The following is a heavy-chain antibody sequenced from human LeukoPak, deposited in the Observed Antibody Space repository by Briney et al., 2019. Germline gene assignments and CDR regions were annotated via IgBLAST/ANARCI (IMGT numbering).Heavy chain of an antibody. V-gene: IGHV3-15*01. CDR1: GFTFSNAW. Sequence: GGSLRLSCAASGFTFSNAWMVWVRQAPGKGLEWVGRIKSKTDGGTTDYAAPVKGRFTISRDDSKNTLYLEMNSLKTEDTAVYHCTTRGSDSGCPFFWGQGTLVTVSS. D-gene: IGHD3-10*01. CDR3: TTRGSDSGCPFF. CDR2: IKSKTDGGTT. J-gene: IGHJ4*02.